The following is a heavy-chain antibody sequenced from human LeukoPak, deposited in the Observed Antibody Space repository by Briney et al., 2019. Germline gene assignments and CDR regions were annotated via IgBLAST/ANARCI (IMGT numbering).Heavy chain of an antibody. CDR1: GFTFSSYA. D-gene: IGHD3-3*01. CDR2: ISYDGSNK. V-gene: IGHV3-30-3*01. J-gene: IGHJ4*02. Sequence: GGSLRLSCAASGFTFSSYAMHWVRQAPGKGLEWVAVISYDGSNKYYADSVKGRFTISRDNSKNTLYLQMNSLRAEDTAVYYCARDPIWSGYCLFDYWGQGTLVTVSS. CDR3: ARDPIWSGYCLFDY.